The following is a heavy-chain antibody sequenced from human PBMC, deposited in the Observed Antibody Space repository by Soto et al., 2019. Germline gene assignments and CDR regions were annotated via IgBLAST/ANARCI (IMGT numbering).Heavy chain of an antibody. D-gene: IGHD4-17*01. CDR2: IIPVFATA. V-gene: IGHV1-69*01. CDR1: GGTFSTFA. J-gene: IGHJ6*02. CDR3: ARETYAYGGHVDWDYGMDV. Sequence: QVQLVQSGAEVKRPGSSVKVSCRASGGTFSTFAITWVRQAPGQGLEWMGGIIPVFATANYAQKFQGRVTITADDSTITAYMEMGSLRSEDTAVYYCARETYAYGGHVDWDYGMDVWGQGTTVTVSS.